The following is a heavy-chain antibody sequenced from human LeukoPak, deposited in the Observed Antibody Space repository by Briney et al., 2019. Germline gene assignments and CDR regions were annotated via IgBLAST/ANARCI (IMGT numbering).Heavy chain of an antibody. D-gene: IGHD2-2*01. CDR3: ARDQVGIVVVPAASAFDI. Sequence: SVKISCKASGGTFSSYAISWVRQAPGQGLEWMGGIIPIFGTANYAQKFQGRVTITADESTSTAYMELSSLRSEDTAVYYCARDQVGIVVVPAASAFDIWGQGTMVTVSS. CDR2: IIPIFGTA. CDR1: GGTFSSYA. J-gene: IGHJ3*02. V-gene: IGHV1-69*13.